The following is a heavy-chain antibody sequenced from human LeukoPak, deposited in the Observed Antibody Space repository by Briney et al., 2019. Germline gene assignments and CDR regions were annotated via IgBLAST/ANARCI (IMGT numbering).Heavy chain of an antibody. CDR3: AKDMVRGARPENLDC. CDR1: GFTFSSFA. Sequence: RGSLRLSCAASGFTFSSFAMSWVRQAPGKGLEWVSAISGSGGSTYYADSVKGRFTISRDNAKNSLYLQMNSLRAEDTALYYCAKDMVRGARPENLDCWGQGTLVTVSS. CDR2: ISGSGGST. D-gene: IGHD3-10*01. J-gene: IGHJ4*02. V-gene: IGHV3-23*01.